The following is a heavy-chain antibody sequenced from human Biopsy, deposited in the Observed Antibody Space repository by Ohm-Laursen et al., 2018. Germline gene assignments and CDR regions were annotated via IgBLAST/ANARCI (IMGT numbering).Heavy chain of an antibody. CDR1: GGVFTNYA. V-gene: IGHV1-69*13. CDR3: VAYPSSGFFENNDDFAMDV. Sequence: ASVKVSCKASGGVFTNYAINWVRQAPGHGLEWMGRIITVSETAGYAERFQGRVTITADVTTTTAYMDLSGLRSEDTAVYYCVAYPSSGFFENNDDFAMDVWGQGTTVIVSS. CDR2: IITVSETA. D-gene: IGHD6-19*01. J-gene: IGHJ6*02.